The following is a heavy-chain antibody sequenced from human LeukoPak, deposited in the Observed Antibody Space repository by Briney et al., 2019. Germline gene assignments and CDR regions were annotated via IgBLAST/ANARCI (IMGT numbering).Heavy chain of an antibody. CDR1: GFTFSSYA. CDR3: ARATWDPNYYYYMDV. Sequence: GGSLRLSCAASGFTFSSYAMSWVRQAPGKGLEWVSAISGSGGSTYYADSVKGRFTISRDSSKNTLYLQMNSLRAEDTAVYFCARATWDPNYYYYMDVWGKGTTVTISS. V-gene: IGHV3-23*01. CDR2: ISGSGGST. J-gene: IGHJ6*03. D-gene: IGHD1-26*01.